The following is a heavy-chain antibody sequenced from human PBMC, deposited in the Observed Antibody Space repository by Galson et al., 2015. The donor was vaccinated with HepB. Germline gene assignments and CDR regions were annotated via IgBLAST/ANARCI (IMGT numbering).Heavy chain of an antibody. D-gene: IGHD6-19*01. CDR2: ISYDGSNK. CDR3: AKDGASSGWYSVGSVTYYYGMDV. CDR1: GFTFSSYG. J-gene: IGHJ6*02. V-gene: IGHV3-30*18. Sequence: SLRLSCAASGFTFSSYGMHWVRQAPGKGLEWVAVISYDGSNKYYADSVKGRFTISRDNSKNTLYLQMNSLRAEDTAVYYCAKDGASSGWYSVGSVTYYYGMDVWGQGTTVTVSS.